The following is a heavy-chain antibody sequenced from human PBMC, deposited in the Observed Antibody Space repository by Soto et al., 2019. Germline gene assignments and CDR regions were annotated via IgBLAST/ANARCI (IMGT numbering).Heavy chain of an antibody. Sequence: QVQLVESGGGVVQPGRSLRLSCAASGFTFSSYAMHWVRQAPGKGLEWVAVISYDGSNKYYADSVKGRFTISRDNSKNTLYLQMNSLRAEDTAVYYCGSGVRGVYDYWGQGCLVTVSS. CDR1: GFTFSSYA. CDR3: GSGVRGVYDY. CDR2: ISYDGSNK. D-gene: IGHD3-10*01. V-gene: IGHV3-30-3*01. J-gene: IGHJ4*02.